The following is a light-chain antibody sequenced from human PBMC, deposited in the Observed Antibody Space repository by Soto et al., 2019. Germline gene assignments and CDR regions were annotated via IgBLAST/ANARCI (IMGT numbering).Light chain of an antibody. CDR3: TSYTTSNTLA. CDR2: DVN. Sequence: QSALTQPASVSGSPGQSITISCTGTRSDIGASIYVSWFQQYPGEAPKCMIYDVNNRPSGVSNRFSGSKSGSTASLTISGLQAEDEALYYCTSYTTSNTLALGGGTKLTVL. J-gene: IGLJ2*01. V-gene: IGLV2-14*01. CDR1: RSDIGASIY.